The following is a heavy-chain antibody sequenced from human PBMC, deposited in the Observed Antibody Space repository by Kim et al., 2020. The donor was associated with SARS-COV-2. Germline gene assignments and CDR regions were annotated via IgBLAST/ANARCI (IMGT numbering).Heavy chain of an antibody. Sequence: SETLSLTCTVSGASISSGGGYWNWIRQHPGKGLEWIGYVYYTGSTYYDPSLKGRVTISMDTSENQVSLKLTSVTAADTAVYYCARDGGAARRYFDYWGQG. CDR1: GASISSGGGY. CDR3: ARDGGAARRYFDY. J-gene: IGHJ4*02. D-gene: IGHD6-6*01. CDR2: VYYTGST. V-gene: IGHV4-31*03.